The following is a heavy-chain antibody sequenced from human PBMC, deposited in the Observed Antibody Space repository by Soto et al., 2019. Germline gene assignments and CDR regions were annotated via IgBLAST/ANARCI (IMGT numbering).Heavy chain of an antibody. CDR2: VWYDGGKK. Sequence: PGGSLRLSCAVSGLSSSTYFMHWVRQAPGRGLEWVAVVWYDGGKKYYADSVKGRFTISRDNSKNTLYLQMNSLRAEDTAVYYCATDPIAYGDPHYFDYWGQGTLVTVSS. J-gene: IGHJ4*02. D-gene: IGHD4-17*01. V-gene: IGHV3-33*01. CDR1: GLSSSTYF. CDR3: ATDPIAYGDPHYFDY.